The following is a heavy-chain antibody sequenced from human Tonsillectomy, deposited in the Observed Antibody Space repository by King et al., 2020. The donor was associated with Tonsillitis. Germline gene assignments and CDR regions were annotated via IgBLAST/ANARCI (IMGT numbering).Heavy chain of an antibody. CDR1: GFTFSSYG. V-gene: IGHV3-30*18. J-gene: IGHJ4*02. CDR3: VKDRHRYCSGGSCYSGVSDY. CDR2: ISYDGSNK. Sequence: VPLVESGGGVVQPGRSLRLSCAASGFTFSSYGMHWVRQAPGKGLEWVAVISYDGSNKYYADSVKGRFTISRDNSKNTLYLQMNSLRAEDTAVYYCVKDRHRYCSGGSCYSGVSDYWGQGTLVTVSS. D-gene: IGHD2-15*01.